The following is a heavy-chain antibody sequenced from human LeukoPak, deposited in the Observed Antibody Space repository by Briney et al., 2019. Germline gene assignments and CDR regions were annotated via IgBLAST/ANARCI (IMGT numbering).Heavy chain of an antibody. CDR2: ISGSGGST. CDR1: GFTFSSYA. J-gene: IGHJ4*02. CDR3: AKEGLKYCTNGVCYTGVDY. Sequence: GGSLRLSCAASGFTFSSYAMSWVRQAPGKGLEWVSAISGSGGSTYYADSVKGRFTISRDNSKNTLYLQMNSLRAGDTAVYYCAKEGLKYCTNGVCYTGVDYWGQGTLVTVSS. V-gene: IGHV3-23*01. D-gene: IGHD2-8*01.